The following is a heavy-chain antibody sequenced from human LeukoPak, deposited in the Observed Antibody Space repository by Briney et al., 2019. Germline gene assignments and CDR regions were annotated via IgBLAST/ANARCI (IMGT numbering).Heavy chain of an antibody. CDR2: ISYDGTNK. CDR1: GFTFSNYG. D-gene: IGHD3-10*01. V-gene: IGHV3-30*18. Sequence: GGSLRLSCAGSGFTFSNYGMHWVRQAPGKGPEWVAVISYDGTNKYYADSVKGRFTISRDNSKNTLYLQMNSLRAEDTAVHYCAKDRGIRGENHFDYWGQGTLVTVSS. J-gene: IGHJ4*02. CDR3: AKDRGIRGENHFDY.